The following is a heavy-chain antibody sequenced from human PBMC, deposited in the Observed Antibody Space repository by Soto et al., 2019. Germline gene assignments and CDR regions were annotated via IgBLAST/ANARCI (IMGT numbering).Heavy chain of an antibody. Sequence: GGSLRLSCAASGFTFSSYAMHWVRQAPGKGLEWVAVISYDGSNKYYADSVKGRFTISRDNSKNTLYLQMNSLSAEDTAVYYCARDRGGGYDYYYYGIDVWGQGTTVTVSS. CDR2: ISYDGSNK. CDR1: GFTFSSYA. D-gene: IGHD5-12*01. V-gene: IGHV3-30-3*01. CDR3: ARDRGGGYDYYYYGIDV. J-gene: IGHJ6*02.